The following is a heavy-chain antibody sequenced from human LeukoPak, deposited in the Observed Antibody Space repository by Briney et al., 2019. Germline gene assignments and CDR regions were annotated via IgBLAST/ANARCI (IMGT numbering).Heavy chain of an antibody. CDR2: IYYSGST. V-gene: IGHV4-39*01. J-gene: IGHJ3*02. D-gene: IGHD2-21*01. CDR3: ARRSRSAYCGGDCYYAFDI. Sequence: SETLSLTCTVAGGPISSSSYYWGWIRQPPGKGLEWIGSIYYSGSTYYNPSLKSRVTISVDTSKNQFSLKLSSVTAADTAVYYCARRSRSAYCGGDCYYAFDIWGQGTMVTVSS. CDR1: GGPISSSSYY.